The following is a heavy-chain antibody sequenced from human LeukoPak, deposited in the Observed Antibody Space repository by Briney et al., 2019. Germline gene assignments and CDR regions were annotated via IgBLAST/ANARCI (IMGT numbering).Heavy chain of an antibody. J-gene: IGHJ4*02. CDR3: ARDNQYSYGPGPFDY. Sequence: EASVKVSCKASGGTFSGYAISWGRQAPGQGLEWMGGIIPIFGTANYAQKFQGRVTITADESTSTAYMELSSLRSEDTAVYYCARDNQYSYGPGPFDYWGQGTLVTVSS. CDR2: IIPIFGTA. CDR1: GGTFSGYA. D-gene: IGHD5-18*01. V-gene: IGHV1-69*13.